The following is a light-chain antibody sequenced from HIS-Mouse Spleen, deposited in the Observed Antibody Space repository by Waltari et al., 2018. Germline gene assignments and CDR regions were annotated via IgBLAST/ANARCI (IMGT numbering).Light chain of an antibody. J-gene: IGLJ2*01. V-gene: IGLV3-10*01. CDR2: EDS. CDR1: ALPKKY. Sequence: SYELTPPPSLSVPPGQTARVTCSGDALPKKYAYWYQPKSGQAPVLVHYEDSKRPSGIPERFSGSSSGTMATLTISGAQVEDEADYYCYSTDSSGNHRVFGGGTKLTVL. CDR3: YSTDSSGNHRV.